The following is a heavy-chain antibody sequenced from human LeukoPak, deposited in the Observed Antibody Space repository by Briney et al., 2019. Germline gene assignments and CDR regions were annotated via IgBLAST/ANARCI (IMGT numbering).Heavy chain of an antibody. CDR1: GFTFSSYS. V-gene: IGHV3-21*01. Sequence: KTGGSLRLSCAASGFTFSSYSMNWVRQAPGKGLEWVSSISSSSSYIYYADSVKGRFTISRDNAKNSLYLQMNSLRAEDTAVYYCARATTGWYYDSSGYYSEYWGQGTLVTVSS. CDR3: ARATTGWYYDSSGYYSEY. CDR2: ISSSSSYI. D-gene: IGHD3-22*01. J-gene: IGHJ4*02.